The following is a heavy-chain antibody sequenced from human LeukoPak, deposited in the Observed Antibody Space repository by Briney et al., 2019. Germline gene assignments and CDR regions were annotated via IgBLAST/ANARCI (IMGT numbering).Heavy chain of an antibody. Sequence: GGSLRLSCEASGVTFSTYSMNWVRQAPGKGLEWVSSISGSGGSTYYADSVKGRFSISRDNSKNTLDLQMTSLRAADTAVYYCGTHAGRTGSDDWGQGTLVTVSS. V-gene: IGHV3-23*01. CDR2: ISGSGGST. CDR3: GTHAGRTGSDD. J-gene: IGHJ4*02. D-gene: IGHD3/OR15-3a*01. CDR1: GVTFSTYS.